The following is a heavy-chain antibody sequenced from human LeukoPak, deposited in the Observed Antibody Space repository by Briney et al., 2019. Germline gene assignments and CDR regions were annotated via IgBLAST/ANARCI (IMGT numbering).Heavy chain of an antibody. J-gene: IGHJ6*02. CDR2: IKQDGSEK. Sequence: RGSLRLSCTASGFTFSSYWMSWVRQAPGKGLEWVANIKQDGSEKDYVDSVKGRFTISRDNAKNSLYLQMSNLRAEDTAVYFCARGGGLDVWGQGATVTVSS. V-gene: IGHV3-7*03. CDR3: ARGGGLDV. CDR1: GFTFSSYW. D-gene: IGHD3-16*01.